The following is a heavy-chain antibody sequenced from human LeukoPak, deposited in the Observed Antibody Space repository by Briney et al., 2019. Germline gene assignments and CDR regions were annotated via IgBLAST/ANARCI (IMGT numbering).Heavy chain of an antibody. CDR3: VRDGGVSGYDLLDY. CDR1: GFTFSNYW. J-gene: IGHJ4*02. D-gene: IGHD5-12*01. CDR2: ISQDGSEE. Sequence: PGGSLRLSCAASGFTFSNYWMSWVRQAPGKGLEWVAHISQDGSEEHYMDSVKARFIISRDNAKNSLSLQMDSLRAEDTAVYYCVRDGGVSGYDLLDYWGQGTLVTVSS. V-gene: IGHV3-7*01.